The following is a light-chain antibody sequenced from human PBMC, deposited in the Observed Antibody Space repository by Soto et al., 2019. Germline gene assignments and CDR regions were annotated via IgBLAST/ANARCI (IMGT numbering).Light chain of an antibody. CDR2: CAS. CDR3: QHYYSTPLT. J-gene: IGKJ4*01. V-gene: IGKV4-1*01. CDR1: QTVLYSSNNKNY. Sequence: DIVMTQSPDSLAVSLVERATINCKSSQTVLYSSNNKNYLAWYQQKPGQPPKLLIYCASTRESGVPDRFSGSGSGTDFTLTISSLQAEDVAVYYCQHYYSTPLTFGGGTKVEI.